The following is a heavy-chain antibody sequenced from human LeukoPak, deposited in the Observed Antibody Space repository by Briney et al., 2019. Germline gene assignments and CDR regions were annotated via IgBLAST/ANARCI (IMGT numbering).Heavy chain of an antibody. CDR3: ARGGDSNYYFDY. V-gene: IGHV1-69*13. D-gene: IGHD4-11*01. CDR1: GGTFSSYA. CDR2: IIPIFGTA. J-gene: IGHJ4*02. Sequence: SVKVSCKASGGTFSSYAISWVRQAPGQGLEWMGGIIPIFGTANYAQKFQGRVTITADESTSTVYMELSSLRSEDTAVYYCARGGDSNYYFDYWGQGTLVTVSS.